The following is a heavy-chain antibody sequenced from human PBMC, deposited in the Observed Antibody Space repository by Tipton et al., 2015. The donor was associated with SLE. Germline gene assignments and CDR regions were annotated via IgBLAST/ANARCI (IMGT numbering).Heavy chain of an antibody. CDR1: GGTFSRSA. V-gene: IGHV1-69*01. J-gene: IGHJ4*02. CDR2: FTPISDPP. Sequence: QSGPEVKKPGSSVKVSCKASGGTFSRSAISWLRQAPGQGLEWMGGFTPISDPPNYAQKFLGRVAITADESASTVHMELSSLTSEDTAVYFCARDNDGDFPIWGQGTLVTVSS. D-gene: IGHD2-21*02. CDR3: ARDNDGDFPI.